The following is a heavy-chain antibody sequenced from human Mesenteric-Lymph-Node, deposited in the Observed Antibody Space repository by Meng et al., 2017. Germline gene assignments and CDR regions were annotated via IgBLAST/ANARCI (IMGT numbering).Heavy chain of an antibody. CDR3: ARGPYYDSSGYYYFDY. CDR1: GGSISSSNW. J-gene: IGHJ4*02. D-gene: IGHD3-22*01. Sequence: SETLSLTCAVSGGSISSSNWWSWVRQPPGKGLEWIGEIYHSGSTNYNPSLKSRVTISVDTSKNQFSLKLSSVTAADTAVYYCARGPYYDSSGYYYFDYWGQGTLVTVSS. V-gene: IGHV4-4*02. CDR2: IYHSGST.